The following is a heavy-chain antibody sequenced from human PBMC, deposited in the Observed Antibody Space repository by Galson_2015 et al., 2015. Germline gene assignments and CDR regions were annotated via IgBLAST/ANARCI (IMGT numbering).Heavy chain of an antibody. D-gene: IGHD3-9*01. J-gene: IGHJ6*03. V-gene: IGHV3-49*04. Sequence: SLRLSCAGSGFTFGDYAMCWVRQAPGKGLEWVGFIRSTAYGGTAEYAASVKGRFTISRDGSKSIAYLQMNSLKTEDTAVYPCTSGNTIPFGGYYYMDVWGKGTTVTVSS. CDR2: IRSTAYGGTA. CDR1: GFTFGDYA. CDR3: TSGNTIPFGGYYYMDV.